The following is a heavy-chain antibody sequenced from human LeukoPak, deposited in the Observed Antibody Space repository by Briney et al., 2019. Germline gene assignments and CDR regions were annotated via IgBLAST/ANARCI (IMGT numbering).Heavy chain of an antibody. CDR3: ARMATKPYDAFDI. Sequence: ASVKVSCKASGYTLTSYGISWVRQAPGQGPEWMGWISAYNGNTNYAQKIKGRVTMTTDTSTSTAYLELRSLRSDDTAVYYYARMATKPYDAFDIWGQGTMVTVSS. V-gene: IGHV1-18*01. J-gene: IGHJ3*02. CDR2: ISAYNGNT. CDR1: GYTLTSYG. D-gene: IGHD5-24*01.